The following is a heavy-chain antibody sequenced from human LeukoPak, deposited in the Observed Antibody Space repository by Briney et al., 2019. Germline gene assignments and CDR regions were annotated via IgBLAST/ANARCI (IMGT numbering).Heavy chain of an antibody. CDR2: MNPNRGST. D-gene: IGHD2-8*01. J-gene: IGHJ4*02. V-gene: IGHV1-8*01. CDR3: ARGHCTNGVCYDY. Sequence: ASVKVSCKASGYTFTSYDINWVRQATGQGLEWMGWMNPNRGSTGYAQTFQGRVTMTRNTSISTAYMELSSLRSEDTAVYYCARGHCTNGVCYDYWGQGTLVTVSS. CDR1: GYTFTSYD.